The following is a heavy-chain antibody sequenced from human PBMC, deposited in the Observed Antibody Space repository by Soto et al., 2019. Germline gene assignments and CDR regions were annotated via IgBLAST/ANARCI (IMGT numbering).Heavy chain of an antibody. J-gene: IGHJ4*02. CDR3: ARLYGYYGSSGYHYYFDY. CDR1: GYTFTNYW. V-gene: IGHV5-51*01. Sequence: GESLKISCKGSGYTFTNYWHGWVRQMPGKGLEWMGNIYADNSDSKYSPSFQGQVSTSADKSISTAYLQWSSLKASDTAMYYCARLYGYYGSSGYHYYFDYWGQGTRVTVSS. D-gene: IGHD3-22*01. CDR2: IYADNSDS.